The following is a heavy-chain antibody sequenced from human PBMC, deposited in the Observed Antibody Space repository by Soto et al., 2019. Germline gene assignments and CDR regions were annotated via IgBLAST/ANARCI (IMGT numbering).Heavy chain of an antibody. CDR3: VWSRPRYGMDV. CDR1: GFTFSNAW. CDR2: IKSKTDGGTT. Sequence: GGSLRLSCAASGFTFSNAWMSWVRQAPGKGLEWVGRIKSKTDGGTTDYAAPVKGRFTISRDDSKNTLYLQMNSLKTEDTAVYYCVWSRPRYGMDVWGQGTTVTVSS. J-gene: IGHJ6*02. D-gene: IGHD3-3*01. V-gene: IGHV3-15*01.